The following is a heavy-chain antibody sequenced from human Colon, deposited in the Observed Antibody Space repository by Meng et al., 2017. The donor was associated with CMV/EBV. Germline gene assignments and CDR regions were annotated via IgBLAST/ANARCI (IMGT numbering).Heavy chain of an antibody. D-gene: IGHD2-21*01. V-gene: IGHV3-23*01. CDR1: KFAFTKYA. Sequence: GESLKISCAASKFAFTKYAMTWVRQAPGKGLEWVSTASTGGSTYYADSVKGRFTISRDNSENTLYLQMSSLRAEDTAVYYCANDVVQECGFSGMDVWGPGTTVTVSS. CDR2: ASTGGST. CDR3: ANDVVQECGFSGMDV. J-gene: IGHJ6*02.